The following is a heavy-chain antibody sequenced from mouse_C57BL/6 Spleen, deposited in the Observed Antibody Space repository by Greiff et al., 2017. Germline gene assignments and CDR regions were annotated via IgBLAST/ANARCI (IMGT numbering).Heavy chain of an antibody. V-gene: IGHV7-1*01. Sequence: EVTLVESGGGLVQSGRSLRLSCATSGFTFSDFYMEWVRQAPGKGLEWIAASRNKANDYTTEYSASVKGRFIVSRDTSQSILYLQMNALRAEDTAIYYCARGDDAWFAFWGPGTLVTVSA. CDR3: ARGDDAWFAF. CDR2: SRNKANDYTT. CDR1: GFTFSDFY. J-gene: IGHJ3*01. D-gene: IGHD2-12*01.